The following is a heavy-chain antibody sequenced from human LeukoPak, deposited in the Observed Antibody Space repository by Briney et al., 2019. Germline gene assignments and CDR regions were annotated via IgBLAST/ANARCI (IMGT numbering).Heavy chain of an antibody. CDR3: AKDLYYDILTGYIDY. Sequence: LPGGSLRLSCAASGFTFSSYSMNWIRQAPGKGLEWVSYISSSSSTIYYADSVKGRFTISRDNAKNSLYLQMNSLRAEDTAVYYCAKDLYYDILTGYIDYWGQGTLVTVSS. V-gene: IGHV3-48*01. CDR2: ISSSSSTI. D-gene: IGHD3-9*01. J-gene: IGHJ4*02. CDR1: GFTFSSYS.